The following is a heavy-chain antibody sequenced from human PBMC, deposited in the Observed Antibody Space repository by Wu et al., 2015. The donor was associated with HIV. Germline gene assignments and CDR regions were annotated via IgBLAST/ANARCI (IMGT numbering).Heavy chain of an antibody. D-gene: IGHD3-10*01. CDR2: VNPKSGNT. V-gene: IGHV1-8*01. Sequence: VELVQSGAEVKKPGASVRVSCKASGYTFTSFDINWVRQASGQGLEWVGWVNPKSGNTGFAQKFQGRITMTRDISINTAYMELSSLRSEDAAVYYCARPYGSEDSYGMDVWGQGTTVTVSS. CDR3: ARPYGSEDSYGMDV. CDR1: GYTFTSFD. J-gene: IGHJ6*02.